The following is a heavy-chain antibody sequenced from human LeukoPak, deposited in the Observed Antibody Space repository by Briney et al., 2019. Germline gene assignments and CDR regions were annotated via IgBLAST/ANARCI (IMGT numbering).Heavy chain of an antibody. CDR3: ARDRVGSGWPRPWYFEF. Sequence: ASVKVSCKPCGYTFTGYYLHWVRQAPGQALEWMGWMNLNTGATAYAQNFQGRVAMSRDTSIDTAYMDLSSLTSDDTAVYYCARDRVGSGWPRPWYFEFWGQGTLVTVSS. CDR1: GYTFTGYY. CDR2: MNLNTGAT. V-gene: IGHV1-2*02. J-gene: IGHJ4*02. D-gene: IGHD6-19*01.